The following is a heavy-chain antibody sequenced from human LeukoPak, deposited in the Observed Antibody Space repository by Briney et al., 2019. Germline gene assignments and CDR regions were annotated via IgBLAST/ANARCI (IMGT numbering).Heavy chain of an antibody. V-gene: IGHV1-69*05. Sequence: ASVEVSCKASGGTFSSYAISWVRQAPGQGLEWMGRIIPIFGTANYAQKFQGRVTITTDESTSTAYMELSSLRSEDTAVYYCARGALGYWFDPWGQGTLVTVSS. CDR3: ARGALGYWFDP. CDR1: GGTFSSYA. J-gene: IGHJ5*02. CDR2: IIPIFGTA. D-gene: IGHD2-15*01.